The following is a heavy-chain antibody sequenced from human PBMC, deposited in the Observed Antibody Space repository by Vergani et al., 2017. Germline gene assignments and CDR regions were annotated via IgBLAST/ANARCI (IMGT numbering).Heavy chain of an antibody. D-gene: IGHD6-19*01. Sequence: QVQLQQWGAGLLKPSETLSLTCAVYGGSFSGYYWSWIRQPPGKGLEWIGEINHSGSTYYNPSLKSRVTISVDTSKNQFSLKLSSVTAADTAVYYCARHLWVASSGWYDAFDIWGQGTMVTVSS. V-gene: IGHV4-34*01. CDR3: ARHLWVASSGWYDAFDI. CDR1: GGSFSGYY. CDR2: INHSGST. J-gene: IGHJ3*02.